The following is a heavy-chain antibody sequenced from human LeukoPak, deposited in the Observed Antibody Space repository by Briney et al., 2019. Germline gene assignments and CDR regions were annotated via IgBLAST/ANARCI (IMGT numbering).Heavy chain of an antibody. CDR2: IDPSSTYI. D-gene: IGHD4-17*01. V-gene: IGHV3-21*01. J-gene: IGHJ4*02. CDR3: ARGSYGDYEY. CDR1: GFTFSTYT. Sequence: GGSPRLSCSASGFTFSTYTMNWVRQAPGKGLEWVSSIDPSSTYICHADSVKGRLTISRDNAKNSLYLQMNSLRVEDTAVYYCARGSYGDYEYWGQGTLVTVSS.